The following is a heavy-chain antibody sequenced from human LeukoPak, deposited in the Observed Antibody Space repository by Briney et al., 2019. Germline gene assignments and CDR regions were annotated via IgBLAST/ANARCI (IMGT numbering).Heavy chain of an antibody. CDR1: GFTFTNYW. J-gene: IGHJ4*02. CDR2: IKKDGSEK. Sequence: RGSLRLSCAASGFTFTNYWMTWVRQAPGKGLEWVANIKKDGSEKYYVDSVKGRFTISRDNAKNSLFLQMNSLRAEDTAVYYCARDVSDENGSSSRIHLDSWGQGTLVSVSS. CDR3: ARDVSDENGSSSRIHLDS. V-gene: IGHV3-7*01. D-gene: IGHD6-6*01.